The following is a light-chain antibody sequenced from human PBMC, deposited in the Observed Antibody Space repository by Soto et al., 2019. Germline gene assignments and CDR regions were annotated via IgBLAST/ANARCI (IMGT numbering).Light chain of an antibody. J-gene: IGKJ1*01. CDR1: ETVTGKY. CDR2: AAS. Sequence: EIVLTQSPGTLSLSPGDRATLSCRASETVTGKYLAWYQQKAGQAPRLLIFAASNRATGIPDRFSGSGSGTDFTLTISRLEPEDFAVYYCQQYGSSLWTFGQGTKVDIK. CDR3: QQYGSSLWT. V-gene: IGKV3-20*01.